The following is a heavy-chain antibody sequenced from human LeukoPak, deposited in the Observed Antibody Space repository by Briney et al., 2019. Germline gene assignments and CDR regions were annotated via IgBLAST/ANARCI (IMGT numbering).Heavy chain of an antibody. CDR1: GFTFSSYW. V-gene: IGHV3-7*05. Sequence: GGSLRLSCAASGFTFSSYWMSWVRQAPGIGLEWVANIKQDGSEKYYVDSVKGRFTISRDNAKNSLYLQMNSLRAEDTAVYYCARVWFGELYDCWGQGTLVTVSS. CDR2: IKQDGSEK. D-gene: IGHD3-10*01. CDR3: ARVWFGELYDC. J-gene: IGHJ4*02.